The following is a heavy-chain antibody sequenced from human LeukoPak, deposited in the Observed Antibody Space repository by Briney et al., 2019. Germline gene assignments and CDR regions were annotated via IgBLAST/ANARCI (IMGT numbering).Heavy chain of an antibody. V-gene: IGHV5-51*01. CDR1: GXSFTSYW. D-gene: IGHD3-3*01. Sequence: GESLKISCKASGXSFTSYWSAWVRQMPGKGLEWMGVIYPDDFDTRYSPSFQGQVTISADKSISTAYLQWSSLKASDTAMYYCARGDGYYDFWSGYYRNWFDPWGQGTLVTVSS. J-gene: IGHJ5*02. CDR2: IYPDDFDT. CDR3: ARGDGYYDFWSGYYRNWFDP.